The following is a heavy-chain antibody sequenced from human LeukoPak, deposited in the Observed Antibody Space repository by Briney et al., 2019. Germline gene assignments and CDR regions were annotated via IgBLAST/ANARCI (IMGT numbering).Heavy chain of an antibody. V-gene: IGHV1-2*04. D-gene: IGHD6-13*01. CDR3: ARDRELYSSSWYDLYYYYYGMDV. J-gene: IGHJ6*02. CDR2: INPNSGGK. CDR1: GYTFTGYY. Sequence: ASVKVSCKASGYTFTGYYMHWVRQAPGQGLEWMGWINPNSGGKNYAQKFQGWVTMTRDTSISTAYMELSRLRSDDTAVYYCARDRELYSSSWYDLYYYYYGMDVWGQGTTVTVSS.